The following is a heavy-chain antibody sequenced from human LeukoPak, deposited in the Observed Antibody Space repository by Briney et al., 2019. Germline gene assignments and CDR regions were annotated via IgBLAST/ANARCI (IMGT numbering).Heavy chain of an antibody. CDR2: ISYKGSQT. CDR1: GFTFSIYA. Sequence: GGSLRLSCAASGFTFSIYAMHWVRQAPGKGLEHVSGISYKGSQTYYGNSVKDRFTISRDNAKNTVYLQMASLRVDDMAVYYCVRDRGGSGWYYFDYWGQGTLVTVSS. CDR3: VRDRGGSGWYYFDY. D-gene: IGHD6-19*01. J-gene: IGHJ4*02. V-gene: IGHV3-64*01.